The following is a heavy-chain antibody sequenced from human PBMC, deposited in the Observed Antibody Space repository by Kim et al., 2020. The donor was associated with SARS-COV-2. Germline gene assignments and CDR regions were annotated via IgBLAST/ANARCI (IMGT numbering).Heavy chain of an antibody. CDR2: IRSNPEGGTT. CDR3: TTGPERSTETRDY. Sequence: GGSLRLSCAASGFTFSNAWMGWIRQAPGKGLEWVGRIRSNPEGGTTDYAAPVKGPFTISRDDAQNTVLLQMNSLETEDTAVYFCTTGPERSTETRDYWGQGTLVTVSS. CDR1: GFTFSNAW. D-gene: IGHD2-8*02. J-gene: IGHJ4*02. V-gene: IGHV3-15*01.